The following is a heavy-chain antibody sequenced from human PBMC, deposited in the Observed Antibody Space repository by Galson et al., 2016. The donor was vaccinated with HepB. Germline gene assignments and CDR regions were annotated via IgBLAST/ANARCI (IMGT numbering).Heavy chain of an antibody. D-gene: IGHD3-3*01. Sequence: TLSLTCTVSGGSISSGTYYWNWIRQPAGKGLEWIGRFYTSGTIDYNPSLKSRVTISIATSKDQLPLKLTSVTDADTAVYYCAREPALRGRLEWLLGVYWGRGTPVTVSS. CDR1: GGSISSGTYY. CDR3: AREPALRGRLEWLLGVY. J-gene: IGHJ4*02. V-gene: IGHV4-61*02. CDR2: FYTSGTI.